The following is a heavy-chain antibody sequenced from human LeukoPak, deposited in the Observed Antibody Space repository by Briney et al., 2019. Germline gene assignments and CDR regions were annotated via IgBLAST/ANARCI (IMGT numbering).Heavy chain of an antibody. D-gene: IGHD5-18*01. V-gene: IGHV1-2*02. J-gene: IGHJ3*02. CDR2: INPNSGGT. CDR1: GYTFTGYY. Sequence: ASVKVSCKASGYTFTGYYMHWVRQAPGQGLEGMGWINPNSGGTNYAQKFQGRVTMTRDTSISTAYMALSRLRSDDTAVYYCARLGMGTTHAFDIWGQGTMVTVSS. CDR3: ARLGMGTTHAFDI.